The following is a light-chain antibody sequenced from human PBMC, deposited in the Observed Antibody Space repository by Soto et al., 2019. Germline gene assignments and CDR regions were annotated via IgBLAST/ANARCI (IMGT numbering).Light chain of an antibody. Sequence: IQLTQSPSSLSASVGDRVTITCRAGQGISTYLAWYQQKPGQAPKVLIYGASTLQSGVPSRFSGSGSATDFTLTISSLQPDDFATYYCQQLDAYHPNFGRGTKADI. V-gene: IGKV1-9*01. CDR3: QQLDAYHPN. CDR1: QGISTY. CDR2: GAS. J-gene: IGKJ4*01.